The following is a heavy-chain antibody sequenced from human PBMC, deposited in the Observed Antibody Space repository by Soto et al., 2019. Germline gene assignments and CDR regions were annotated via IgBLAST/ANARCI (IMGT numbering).Heavy chain of an antibody. J-gene: IGHJ5*02. Sequence: SATLTLTCSVYGWSFSVYDLNLIRQPPGKGLEWIGEINPSGSTNDNPSLKNRVTLSVDTSNNEFSLKLVSVTAPDTAVYYCARHKSGSDWLDPGGQGTLVTVS. D-gene: IGHD2-15*01. CDR1: GWSFSVYD. CDR3: ARHKSGSDWLDP. V-gene: IGHV4-34*01. CDR2: INPSGST.